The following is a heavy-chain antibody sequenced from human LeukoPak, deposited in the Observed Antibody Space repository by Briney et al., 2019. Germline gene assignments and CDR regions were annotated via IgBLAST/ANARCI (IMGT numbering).Heavy chain of an antibody. V-gene: IGHV1-69*06. CDR3: ARGRYFDWLLQNYYFDY. J-gene: IGHJ4*02. CDR1: GGTFSSYA. Sequence: ASVKVSCKASGGTFSSYAISWVRQAPGQGLEWMGAIIPIFGTANYAQKFQGRVTITADKSTSTAYMELSSLRSEDTAVYYCARGRYFDWLLQNYYFDYWGQGTLVTVSS. D-gene: IGHD3-9*01. CDR2: IIPIFGTA.